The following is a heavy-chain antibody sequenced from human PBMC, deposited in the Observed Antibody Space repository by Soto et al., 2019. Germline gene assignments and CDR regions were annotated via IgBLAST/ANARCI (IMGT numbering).Heavy chain of an antibody. Sequence: GGSLRLSCAASGFTFSSYAMSWVRQAPGKGLEWVAAISGSGGSTYYADSVKGPFTISRDNSKNTLYLQMNSLRAEDTAVYYCAKDPQTSSIAVAGIFDYWGQGTMVTVSS. CDR2: ISGSGGST. D-gene: IGHD6-19*01. J-gene: IGHJ4*02. CDR3: AKDPQTSSIAVAGIFDY. V-gene: IGHV3-23*01. CDR1: GFTFSSYA.